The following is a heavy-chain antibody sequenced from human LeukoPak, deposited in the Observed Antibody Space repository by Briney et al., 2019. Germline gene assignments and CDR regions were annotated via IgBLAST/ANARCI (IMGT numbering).Heavy chain of an antibody. Sequence: PSETLSLTCTVSGGSISSGSYYWSWIRQPAGKGLEWIGRIYASGSTNYNPSLASRVTISLDTSKNQFSLKLSSVTAADTAVYYCAAETLGIGFDFWGQGPLVTVSS. CDR2: IYASGST. J-gene: IGHJ4*02. V-gene: IGHV4-61*02. D-gene: IGHD1-26*01. CDR3: AAETLGIGFDF. CDR1: GGSISSGSYY.